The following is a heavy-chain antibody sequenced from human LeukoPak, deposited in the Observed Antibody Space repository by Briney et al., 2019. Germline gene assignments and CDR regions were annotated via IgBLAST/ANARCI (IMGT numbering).Heavy chain of an antibody. D-gene: IGHD1-26*01. V-gene: IGHV1-2*04. CDR3: ARTYSGSYYFVY. CDR2: INPNSGGT. CDR1: GYTFTGYY. J-gene: IGHJ4*02. Sequence: ASVKVSCKASGYTFTGYYMHWVRQAPGQGLEWMGWINPNSGGTNYAQKFQGWFTMTRDTSISTAYMELSRLRSDDTAVYYCARTYSGSYYFVYWGQGTLVTVSS.